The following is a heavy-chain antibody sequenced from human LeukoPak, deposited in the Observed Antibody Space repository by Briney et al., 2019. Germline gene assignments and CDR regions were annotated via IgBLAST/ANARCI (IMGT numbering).Heavy chain of an antibody. CDR2: IVVGSGNT. V-gene: IGHV1-58*01. CDR1: GFTFTSSA. D-gene: IGHD5-24*01. Sequence: GTSVKVSCKASGFTFTSSAVQGVRQARGQRLEWIGWIVVGSGNTDYAQKFQERVTITRDMSTSTAYMELSSLRSEDTAVYYCAAVTPAGEDGYTSGYWGQGTLVTVSS. J-gene: IGHJ4*02. CDR3: AAVTPAGEDGYTSGY.